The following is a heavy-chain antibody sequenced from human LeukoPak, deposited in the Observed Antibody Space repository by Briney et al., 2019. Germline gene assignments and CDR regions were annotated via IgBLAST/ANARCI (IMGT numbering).Heavy chain of an antibody. CDR1: GGSISTYY. CDR3: ASAQVYGVVPYYFDY. CDR2: IYTSGST. V-gene: IGHV4-4*07. J-gene: IGHJ4*02. D-gene: IGHD3-3*01. Sequence: PSETLSLTCTVSGGSISTYYWSWIRQPAGKGLEWIWRIYTSGSTNYNPSLKSRVTMSVDTSKNQFSLKLSSVTAADTAVYYCASAQVYGVVPYYFDYWGQGTLVTVSS.